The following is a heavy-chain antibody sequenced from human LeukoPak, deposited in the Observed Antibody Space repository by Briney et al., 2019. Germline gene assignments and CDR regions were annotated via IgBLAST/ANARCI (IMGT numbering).Heavy chain of an antibody. CDR1: GFTFSSYA. CDR3: AKASNRGPMVRGVIIDY. Sequence: GGSLRLSCAASGFTFSSYAMSWVRQAPGKGLEWVAVISYDGSNKYYADSVKGRFTISRDNSKNTLYLQMNSLRAEDTAVYYCAKASNRGPMVRGVIIDYWGQGTLVTVSS. V-gene: IGHV3-30*18. D-gene: IGHD3-10*01. CDR2: ISYDGSNK. J-gene: IGHJ4*02.